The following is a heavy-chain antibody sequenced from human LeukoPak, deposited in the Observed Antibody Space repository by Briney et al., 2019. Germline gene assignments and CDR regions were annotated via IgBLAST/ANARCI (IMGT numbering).Heavy chain of an antibody. CDR3: AKNTFCSSSSCQTALGY. D-gene: IGHD2-15*01. Sequence: KPGGSLRLSCAASGFTFSSYSINWVRQAPGEGLEWVSSISSTSTYMYYADSVKGRFTISRDNAKNSLFLQMNSLRAEDTAVYYCAKNTFCSSSSCQTALGYWGQGTLVTVSS. V-gene: IGHV3-21*01. CDR2: ISSTSTYM. J-gene: IGHJ4*02. CDR1: GFTFSSYS.